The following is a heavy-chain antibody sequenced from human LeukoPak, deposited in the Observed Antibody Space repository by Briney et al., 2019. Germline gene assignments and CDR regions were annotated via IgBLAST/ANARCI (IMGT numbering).Heavy chain of an antibody. CDR3: AREHMVRGIVNWFDP. CDR2: IIPILGIA. D-gene: IGHD3-10*01. CDR1: GGTFISYA. J-gene: IGHJ5*02. V-gene: IGHV1-69*04. Sequence: SVKVSCKASGGTFISYAISWVRQAPGQGLEWMGRIIPILGIANYAQKFQGRVTITADKSTSTAYMELSSLRSEDTAVYYCAREHMVRGIVNWFDPWGQGTLVTVSS.